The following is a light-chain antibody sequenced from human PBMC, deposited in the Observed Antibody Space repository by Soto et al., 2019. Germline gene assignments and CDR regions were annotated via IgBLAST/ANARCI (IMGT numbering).Light chain of an antibody. CDR3: CSYAGSYTYV. CDR2: SVS. V-gene: IGLV2-11*01. J-gene: IGLJ1*01. CDR1: SSDIGSYNY. Sequence: QSALTQPASVSGSPGQSITISCTGTSSDIGSYNYVAWYQQFPGKTPKLMISSVSKRPSGVPDRFSGSKSGNTASLTISGLQAEDEADYYCCSYAGSYTYVFGTGTKLTVL.